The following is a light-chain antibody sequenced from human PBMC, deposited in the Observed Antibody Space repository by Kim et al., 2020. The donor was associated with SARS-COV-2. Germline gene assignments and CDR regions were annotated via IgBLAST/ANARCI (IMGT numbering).Light chain of an antibody. Sequence: PGKTAKITCGVDNIGTKRVHWYQQKPGQAPVLVIYYDGDRPSGIPERFSGSNSGNTATLTISRVEAGDEADYYCQVWDNSSDHPAVFGTGTKVTVL. CDR2: YDG. V-gene: IGLV3-21*04. CDR3: QVWDNSSDHPAV. CDR1: NIGTKR. J-gene: IGLJ1*01.